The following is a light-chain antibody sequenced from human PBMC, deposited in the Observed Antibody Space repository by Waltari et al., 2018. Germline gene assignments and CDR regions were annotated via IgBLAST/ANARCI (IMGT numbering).Light chain of an antibody. CDR3: QQVYSRPWT. V-gene: IGKV4-1*01. J-gene: IGKJ1*01. CDR1: QSLFYTSTNKNY. CDR2: WAS. Sequence: DIVMTQSPDSLAVSLGERATISCKSSQSLFYTSTNKNYLAWYQKKPGQHPILSVSWASNRESGVPDRFSGSGSETDFTLTINGLQAEDVAVYYCQQVYSRPWTFGQGTRV.